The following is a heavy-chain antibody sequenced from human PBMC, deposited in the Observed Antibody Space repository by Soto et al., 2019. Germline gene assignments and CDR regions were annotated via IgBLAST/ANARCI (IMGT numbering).Heavy chain of an antibody. V-gene: IGHV1-69*06. CDR2: IIPIFGTA. D-gene: IGHD3-22*01. Sequence: ASVKVSCKASGGTFSSYAISWVRQAPGQGLEWMGGIIPIFGTANYAQKFQGRVTITADKSTSTAYMELSSLRSEDTAVYYCAISRVGYDSSGYYYGHFDYWGQGTLVTSPQ. CDR1: GGTFSSYA. CDR3: AISRVGYDSSGYYYGHFDY. J-gene: IGHJ4*02.